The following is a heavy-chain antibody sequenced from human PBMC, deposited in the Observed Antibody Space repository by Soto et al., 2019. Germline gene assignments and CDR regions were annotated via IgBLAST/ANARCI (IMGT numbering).Heavy chain of an antibody. J-gene: IGHJ5*02. Sequence: PGGSLRLSCAASGFTFSSYEMNWVRQAPGKGLEWVSYISSSGSTIYYADSVKGRFTISRDNAKNSLYLQMNSLRAEDTAVYYCARTYVPGIAGFDPWGQGTLVTVSS. D-gene: IGHD1-1*01. CDR2: ISSSGSTI. CDR1: GFTFSSYE. CDR3: ARTYVPGIAGFDP. V-gene: IGHV3-48*03.